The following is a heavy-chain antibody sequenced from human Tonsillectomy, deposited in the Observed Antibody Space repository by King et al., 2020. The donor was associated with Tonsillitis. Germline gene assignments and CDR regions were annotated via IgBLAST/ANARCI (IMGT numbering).Heavy chain of an antibody. D-gene: IGHD2-15*01. V-gene: IGHV4-34*01. J-gene: IGHJ2*01. CDR1: GGSFSGYY. CDR2: INHSGST. Sequence: VQLQQWGAGLFKPSETLSLTCAVYGGSFSGYYWSWIRQPPGKGLEWIWEINHSGSTNFNPSLQSRVTISVDTSKNPFSLRLSSVTAADTAVYFCARSTLYCSGGSCYLRYWYFDLWGRGTLVTVSS. CDR3: ARSTLYCSGGSCYLRYWYFDL.